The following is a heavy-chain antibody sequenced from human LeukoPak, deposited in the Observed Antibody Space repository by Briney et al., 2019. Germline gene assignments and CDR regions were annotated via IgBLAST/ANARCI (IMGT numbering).Heavy chain of an antibody. V-gene: IGHV4-4*02. J-gene: IGHJ4*02. Sequence: SETLSLTCAVSGGSISSSNWWSWVRQPPGKGLEWIGEIYHSGSTNYNPSLKSRVTISVDKSKNQFSLKLSSVTAADTAVYYCASSRGGYSGYDGGHFDYWGQGTLVTVSS. CDR2: IYHSGST. D-gene: IGHD5-12*01. CDR1: GGSISSSNW. CDR3: ASSRGGYSGYDGGHFDY.